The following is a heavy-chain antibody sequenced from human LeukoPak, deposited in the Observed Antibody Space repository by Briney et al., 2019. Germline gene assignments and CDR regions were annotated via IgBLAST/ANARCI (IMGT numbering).Heavy chain of an antibody. D-gene: IGHD3-10*01. CDR2: IYASGST. CDR1: GPSISTYS. CDR3: GGYGSGIYYPFT. V-gene: IGHV4-4*07. J-gene: IGHJ4*01. Sequence: PSEILSLSCTVSGPSISTYSLGWVRQAAGKGLEWIWGIYASGSTRYNRSLHSRVTMSVDQSKNQSSLKLTSVPAADTAVYYCGGYGSGIYYPFTWGQGGQVTVSS.